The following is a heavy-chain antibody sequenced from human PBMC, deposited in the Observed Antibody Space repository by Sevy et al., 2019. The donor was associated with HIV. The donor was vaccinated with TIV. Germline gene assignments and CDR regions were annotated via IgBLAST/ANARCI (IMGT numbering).Heavy chain of an antibody. CDR2: ISGSGGST. CDR3: AKARGDSVLMVYGFAFDI. J-gene: IGHJ3*02. D-gene: IGHD2-8*01. CDR1: GFTFSRYA. Sequence: GGSLRLSCAASGFTFSRYAMNWLRQAPGKGLEWVSTISGSGGSTYYADSVKGRFTISRDNSKNTLDLQMNSLRAEDTAVYYGAKARGDSVLMVYGFAFDIWGQGTMVTVSS. V-gene: IGHV3-23*01.